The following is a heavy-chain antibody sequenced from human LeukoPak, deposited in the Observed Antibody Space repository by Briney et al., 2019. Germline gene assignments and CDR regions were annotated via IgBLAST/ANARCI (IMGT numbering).Heavy chain of an antibody. D-gene: IGHD2-2*01. J-gene: IGHJ4*02. CDR2: ISGGGGNT. CDR3: AKRYCSTTSCYPDY. Sequence: PGGSLRLSCAATGFTFSSYAMSWVRQAPGKGLEWVSAISGGGGNTYYADSVKGRFTISRDNSKNTLYLQMNSLRAEDTAVYYCAKRYCSTTSCYPDYWGQGTLVTVSS. CDR1: GFTFSSYA. V-gene: IGHV3-23*01.